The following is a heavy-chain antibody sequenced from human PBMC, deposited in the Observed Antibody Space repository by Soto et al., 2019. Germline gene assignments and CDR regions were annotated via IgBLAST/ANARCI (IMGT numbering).Heavy chain of an antibody. V-gene: IGHV1-46*01. Sequence: ASVKVSCKASGYTFTSYYMHWVRQAPGQGLEWMGIINPSGGSTSYAQKFQGRVTMTRDTSTSTVYMELSSLRSEDTAVYYCARAVALRYFDWLFSYYYYGMDVWGQGTTVTVSS. CDR3: ARAVALRYFDWLFSYYYYGMDV. CDR1: GYTFTSYY. D-gene: IGHD3-9*01. CDR2: INPSGGST. J-gene: IGHJ6*02.